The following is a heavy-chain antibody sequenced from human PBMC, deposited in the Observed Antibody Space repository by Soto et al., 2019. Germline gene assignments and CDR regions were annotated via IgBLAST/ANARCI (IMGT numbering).Heavy chain of an antibody. CDR2: IDPSDSYN. D-gene: IGHD5-12*01. V-gene: IGHV5-10-1*01. J-gene: IGHJ3*02. Sequence: PGESLKISCKGSGYSFTSYWISWVRQMPGKGLEWMGRIDPSDSYNNYSPSFQGHVTISADKSVSTAYLQWSSLKASDTAMYYCARRGYGGYGGGDAFDIWGQATMVTVS. CDR3: ARRGYGGYGGGDAFDI. CDR1: GYSFTSYW.